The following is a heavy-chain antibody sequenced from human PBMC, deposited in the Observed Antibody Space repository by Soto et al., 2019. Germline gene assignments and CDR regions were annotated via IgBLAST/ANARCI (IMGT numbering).Heavy chain of an antibody. CDR3: ARVLEADIVVVPAAAGGMDV. J-gene: IGHJ6*02. Sequence: QVQLVQSGAEVKKPGASVKVSCKASGYTFTSYYMHWVRQAPGQGLEWMGIINPSGGSTSYAQKFQGRVTMTRDTSTSTVYMELSSLRSEDTAVYYCARVLEADIVVVPAAAGGMDVWGQGTTVTVS. CDR2: INPSGGST. D-gene: IGHD2-2*01. V-gene: IGHV1-46*01. CDR1: GYTFTSYY.